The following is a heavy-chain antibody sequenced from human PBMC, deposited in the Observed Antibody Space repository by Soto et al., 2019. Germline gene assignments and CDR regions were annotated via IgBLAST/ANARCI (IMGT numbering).Heavy chain of an antibody. CDR1: GGTFSSYA. V-gene: IGHV1-69*01. D-gene: IGHD6-13*01. Sequence: QVQLVQSGAEVKKPGSSVKVSCKASGGTFSSYAISWVRQAPGQGLEWMGGIIPIFGTANYAQKFQGRVTITADESTSTAYMELSSLRSEDTAVDYCAREDIAAADYYYYGMDFWGQGTTVTVSS. J-gene: IGHJ6*02. CDR2: IIPIFGTA. CDR3: AREDIAAADYYYYGMDF.